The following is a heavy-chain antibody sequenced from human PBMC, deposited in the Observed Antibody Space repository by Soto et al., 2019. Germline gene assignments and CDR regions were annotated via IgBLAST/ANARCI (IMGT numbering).Heavy chain of an antibody. CDR3: ARVGHGSGSYGDWFDP. Sequence: SETLSLTCAVSGGSISSGGYSWSWIRQPPGKGLEWIGYIYHSGGTYYNPSLKSRVTISVDRSKNQFSLKLSSVTAADTAVYYCARVGHGSGSYGDWFDPWGQGTLVTVSS. D-gene: IGHD3-10*01. CDR2: IYHSGGT. CDR1: GGSISSGGYS. V-gene: IGHV4-30-2*01. J-gene: IGHJ5*02.